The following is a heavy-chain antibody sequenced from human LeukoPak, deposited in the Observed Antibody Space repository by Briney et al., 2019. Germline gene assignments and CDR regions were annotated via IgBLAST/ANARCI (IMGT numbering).Heavy chain of an antibody. CDR2: IIPIFGTA. J-gene: IGHJ3*02. D-gene: IGHD6-19*01. Sequence: ASVKVSCKASGGTFSSYAISWVRQAPGQGLEWMGRIIPIFGTANYAQKFQGRVTITTDESTSTAYMELSSLRSEDTAEYYCASSIAVAGPEAFDIWGQGTMVTVSS. CDR1: GGTFSSYA. V-gene: IGHV1-69*05. CDR3: ASSIAVAGPEAFDI.